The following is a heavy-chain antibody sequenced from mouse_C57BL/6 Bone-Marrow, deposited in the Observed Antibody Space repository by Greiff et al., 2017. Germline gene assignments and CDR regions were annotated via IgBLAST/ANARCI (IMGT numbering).Heavy chain of an antibody. CDR2: INPGSGGT. J-gene: IGHJ4*01. CDR3: ARRGGLDAMDY. Sequence: VQLVESGAELVRPGTSVKVSCKASGYAFTNYLIEWVKQRPGQGLEWIGVINPGSGGTNYNEKFKGKATLTADKSSSTAYMQLSSLTSEDSTVYFCARRGGLDAMDYWGQGTSVTVSS. CDR1: GYAFTNYL. V-gene: IGHV1-54*01.